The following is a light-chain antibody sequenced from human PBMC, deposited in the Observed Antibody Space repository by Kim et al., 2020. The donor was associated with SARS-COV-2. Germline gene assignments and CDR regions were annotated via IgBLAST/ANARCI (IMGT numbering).Light chain of an antibody. CDR3: QQRCNWPIT. CDR2: DAS. V-gene: IGKV3-11*01. J-gene: IGKJ5*01. CDR1: QSVSSY. Sequence: LSPGERATLSCRASQSVSSYLAWYQQKPGQAPRLLMYDASNRATGIPARFSGSGSGTDFTLTISSLEPEDFAVYYCQQRCNWPITFGQGTKLDIK.